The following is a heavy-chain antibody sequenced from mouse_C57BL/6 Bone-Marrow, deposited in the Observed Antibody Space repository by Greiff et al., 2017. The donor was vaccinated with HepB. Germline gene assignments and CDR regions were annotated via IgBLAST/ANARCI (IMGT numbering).Heavy chain of an antibody. CDR3: ARAGNYLFAY. CDR1: GYSITSGYD. V-gene: IGHV3-1*01. D-gene: IGHD5-5*01. J-gene: IGHJ3*01. Sequence: EVKLQESGPGMVKPSQSLSLTCTVTGYSITSGYDWHWIRHFPGNKLEWMGYISYSGSTNYNPSLKSRISITHDTSKNHFFLKLNSVTTEDTATYYCARAGNYLFAYWGQGTLVTVSA. CDR2: ISYSGST.